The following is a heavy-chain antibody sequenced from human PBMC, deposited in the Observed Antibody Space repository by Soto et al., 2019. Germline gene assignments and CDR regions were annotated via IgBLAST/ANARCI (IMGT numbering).Heavy chain of an antibody. D-gene: IGHD2-8*01. Sequence: SQTLSLTCAISGDSVSSNSAAWNWIRQSPSRGLEWLGRTYYRSKWYNDYAVSVKSRITINPDTSKNPFSLQLNSVTPEDTAVYYCARGIVLMVYAIPSPRCGMDVWGQGTTVTVSS. V-gene: IGHV6-1*01. CDR1: GDSVSSNSAA. CDR3: ARGIVLMVYAIPSPRCGMDV. CDR2: TYYRSKWYN. J-gene: IGHJ6*02.